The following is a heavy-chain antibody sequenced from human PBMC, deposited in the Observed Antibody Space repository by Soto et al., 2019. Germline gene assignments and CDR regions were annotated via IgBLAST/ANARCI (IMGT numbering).Heavy chain of an antibody. CDR2: IIPIFGTA. V-gene: IGHV1-69*13. J-gene: IGHJ6*02. D-gene: IGHD3-3*01. Sequence: GASVKVSCKASVGTFSSYAISWVRQAPGQGLEWMGGIIPIFGTANYAQKFQGRVTITADESTSTAYMELSSLRSEDTAVYYCARVWDFWSGYYTGIYYYYGMDVWGQGTTVTVSS. CDR3: ARVWDFWSGYYTGIYYYYGMDV. CDR1: VGTFSSYA.